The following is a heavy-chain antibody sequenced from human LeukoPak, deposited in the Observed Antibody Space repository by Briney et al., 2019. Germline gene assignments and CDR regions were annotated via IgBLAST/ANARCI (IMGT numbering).Heavy chain of an antibody. Sequence: PGRSLRLSCAASGFTFSSYGMHWVRQAPGKGLEWVAVIWDDGTNKYYADSVKGRFTISRDNSKNTLYLQMNSLRAEDTAVYYCARAIEDIVVVVAANYGMDVWGKGTTVTVSS. CDR3: ARAIEDIVVVVAANYGMDV. J-gene: IGHJ6*04. CDR1: GFTFSSYG. CDR2: IWDDGTNK. D-gene: IGHD2-15*01. V-gene: IGHV3-33*01.